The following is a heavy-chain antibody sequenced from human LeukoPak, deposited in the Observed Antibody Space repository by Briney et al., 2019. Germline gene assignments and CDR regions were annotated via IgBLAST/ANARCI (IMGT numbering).Heavy chain of an antibody. CDR3: ARKDSEDYYMDV. V-gene: IGHV4-39*07. CDR2: IYYSGST. Sequence: SETLSLTCTVSGGSISSSSYYWGWIRQPPGKGLEWIGSIYYSGSTYYNPSLKSRVTISVDTSKNQFSLKLSSVTAADTAVYYCARKDSEDYYMDVWGKGTTVTVSS. D-gene: IGHD4-11*01. J-gene: IGHJ6*03. CDR1: GGSISSSSYY.